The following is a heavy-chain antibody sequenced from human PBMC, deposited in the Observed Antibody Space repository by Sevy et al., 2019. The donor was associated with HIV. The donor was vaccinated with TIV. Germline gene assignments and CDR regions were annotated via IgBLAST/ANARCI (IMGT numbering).Heavy chain of an antibody. CDR2: ISSSGSTI. CDR3: ARDGRYFNWLFPFFDY. D-gene: IGHD3-9*01. J-gene: IGHJ4*01. CDR1: GFTFSDYY. Sequence: GGYLRLSCAASGFTFSDYYMSWIRQAPGKGLEWVSYISSSGSTIYYSDSVKGRFTISRDNAKNSLYLQMNSLRAEDTAVYYCARDGRYFNWLFPFFDYWGHGTLVTVSS. V-gene: IGHV3-11*04.